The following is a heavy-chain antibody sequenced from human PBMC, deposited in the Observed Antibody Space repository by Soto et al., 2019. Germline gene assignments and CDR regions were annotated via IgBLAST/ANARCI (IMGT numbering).Heavy chain of an antibody. CDR2: IIPIFGTA. D-gene: IGHD3-10*01. Sequence: SVKVSCKASGGTFSSYAIRWVRQAPGQGLEWMGGIIPIFGTANYAQKFQGRVTITADESTSTAYMELSSLRSEDTAVYYCARVPLWFGELIYYGMDVWGQGTMVTVSS. CDR1: GGTFSSYA. CDR3: ARVPLWFGELIYYGMDV. J-gene: IGHJ6*02. V-gene: IGHV1-69*13.